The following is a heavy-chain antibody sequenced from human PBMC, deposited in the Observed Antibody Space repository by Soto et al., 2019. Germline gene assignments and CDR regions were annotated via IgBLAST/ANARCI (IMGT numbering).Heavy chain of an antibody. J-gene: IGHJ6*02. CDR3: AKDAVVIDYYYYGMDV. CDR1: GFTFSSYG. D-gene: IGHD3-22*01. Sequence: ESGGGVVQPGRSLRLSCAASGFTFSSYGMHWVRQAPGKGLEWVAVISYDGSNKYYADSVKGRFTISRDNSKNTLYLQMNSLRAEDTAVYYCAKDAVVIDYYYYGMDVWGQGTTVTVSS. V-gene: IGHV3-30*18. CDR2: ISYDGSNK.